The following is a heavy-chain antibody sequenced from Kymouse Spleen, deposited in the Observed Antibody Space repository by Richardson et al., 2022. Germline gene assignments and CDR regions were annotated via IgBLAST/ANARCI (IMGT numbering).Heavy chain of an antibody. CDR3: AKDHSNYGEVRGVRRYYGMDV. CDR2: ISYDGSNK. V-gene: IGHV3-30*18. Sequence: QVQLVESGGGVVQPGRSLRLSCAASGFTFSSYGMHWVRQAPGKGLEWVAVISYDGSNKYYADSVKGRFTISRDNSKNTLYLQMNSLRAEDTAVYYCAKDHSNYGEVRGVRRYYGMDVWGQGTTVTVSS. CDR1: GFTFSSYG. J-gene: IGHJ6*02. D-gene: IGHD3-10*01.